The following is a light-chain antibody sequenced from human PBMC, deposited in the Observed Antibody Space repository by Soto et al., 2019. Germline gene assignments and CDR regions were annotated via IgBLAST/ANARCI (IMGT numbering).Light chain of an antibody. CDR2: GAS. V-gene: IGKV3-15*01. CDR1: QSLSSN. J-gene: IGKJ5*01. Sequence: EIVMTQSPATLSVSPGERATLSCRASQSLSSNLAWYQQKRGQAPRLLIYGASTRATGISARFSGSGSGTEFTLTISSLQPEDFAVYYCQQYNNFPITFGQGTRLEIK. CDR3: QQYNNFPIT.